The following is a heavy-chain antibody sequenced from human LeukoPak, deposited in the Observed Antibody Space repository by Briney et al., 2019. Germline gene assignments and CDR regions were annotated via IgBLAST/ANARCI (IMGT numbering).Heavy chain of an antibody. D-gene: IGHD6-6*01. CDR3: AREPGWTIAARPFGY. V-gene: IGHV4-34*01. Sequence: PSETLSLTCGVYGSSFSGYYWSWIRQPPGKGLEWIGEINHSGSTNYNASLKSRVTISVDTSRKQFFLKLSSVTAADSAMYYCAREPGWTIAARPFGYCGQGTLVTVSS. CDR1: GSSFSGYY. CDR2: INHSGST. J-gene: IGHJ4*02.